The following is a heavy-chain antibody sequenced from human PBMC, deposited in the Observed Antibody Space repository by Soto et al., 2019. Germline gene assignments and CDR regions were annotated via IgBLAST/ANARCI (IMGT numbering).Heavy chain of an antibody. CDR3: ARLPKGTTVTA. J-gene: IGHJ4*02. CDR1: GFTFSSYS. D-gene: IGHD4-17*01. Sequence: EVQLVESGGGLVQPGGSLRLSCAASGFTFSSYSMNWVRQAPGKGLEWVSYITSSSDTIYYADSVKGRFTISRDNAKNSLYLQMNSRGDEDTAVYYCARLPKGTTVTAWGQGTLVTVSS. V-gene: IGHV3-48*02. CDR2: ITSSSDTI.